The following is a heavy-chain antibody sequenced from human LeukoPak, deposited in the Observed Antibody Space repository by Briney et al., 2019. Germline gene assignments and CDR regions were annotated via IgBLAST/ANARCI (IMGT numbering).Heavy chain of an antibody. D-gene: IGHD5-12*01. CDR1: GFTFSSNP. J-gene: IGHJ4*02. Sequence: GGSLRLSCAGSGFTFSSNPLSWVRQAPGKGLEWVSAISGSGANTYYGDSVRGRFTISRDNSKNTLYLQMNTLRADNTAVYYCATTKPARRYFDYWGQGILVTVSS. CDR2: ISGSGANT. CDR3: ATTKPARRYFDY. V-gene: IGHV3-23*01.